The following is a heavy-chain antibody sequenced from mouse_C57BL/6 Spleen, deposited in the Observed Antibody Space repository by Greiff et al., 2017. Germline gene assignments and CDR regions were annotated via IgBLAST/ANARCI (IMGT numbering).Heavy chain of an antibody. CDR2: IYPGDGDT. D-gene: IGHD1-1*01. CDR1: GYAFSSYW. CDR3: ARRRNYYGSNWFAY. J-gene: IGHJ3*01. Sequence: VQLQQSGAELVKPGASVKISCKASGYAFSSYWMNWVKQRPGKGLEWIGQIYPGDGDTNYNGKFKGKATLTADKSSSTAYMQLSSLTSEDSAVYFCARRRNYYGSNWFAYWGQGTLVTVSA. V-gene: IGHV1-80*01.